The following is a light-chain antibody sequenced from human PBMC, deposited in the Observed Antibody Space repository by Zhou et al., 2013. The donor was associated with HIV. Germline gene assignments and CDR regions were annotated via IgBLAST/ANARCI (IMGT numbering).Light chain of an antibody. CDR3: QQYDNLPRT. J-gene: IGKJ1*01. CDR2: DAS. V-gene: IGKV1-33*01. CDR1: QDITNY. Sequence: DIQMTQSPSSLSASVGDRVTITCQASQDITNYLNWYQQKPGKAPKLLIYDASNLETGVPSRFSGSGSGTDFTFTISSLQPEDIATYYCQQYDNLPRTFGQRT.